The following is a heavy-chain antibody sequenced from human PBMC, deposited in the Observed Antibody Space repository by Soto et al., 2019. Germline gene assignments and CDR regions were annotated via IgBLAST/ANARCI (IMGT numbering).Heavy chain of an antibody. CDR3: ASRRPYCTNGVCRYYYYGMDV. CDR2: INHSGST. V-gene: IGHV4-34*01. Sequence: SETLSLTCAVYGGSFSGYYWSWIRQPPGKGLEWIGEINHSGSTNYDPSLKSRVTISVDTSKNQFSLKLSSVTAADTAVYYCASRRPYCTNGVCRYYYYGMDVWGQGTTVTVSS. CDR1: GGSFSGYY. J-gene: IGHJ6*02. D-gene: IGHD2-8*01.